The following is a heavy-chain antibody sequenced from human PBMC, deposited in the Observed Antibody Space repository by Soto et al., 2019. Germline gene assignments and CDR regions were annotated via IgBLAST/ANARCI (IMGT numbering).Heavy chain of an antibody. D-gene: IGHD6-19*01. CDR3: ARIKGRGIAVPFGY. CDR2: MNPNSGNT. CDR1: GYTFTSYD. Sequence: QVQLVQSGAEVKKPGASGKVSCKASGYTFTSYDINWVRQATGQGLEWMGWMNPNSGNTGYAQKFPGRVTLTRNTSISTAYMELSSLRSEDTAVYYCARIKGRGIAVPFGYWVQGTLVTVSS. V-gene: IGHV1-8*01. J-gene: IGHJ4*02.